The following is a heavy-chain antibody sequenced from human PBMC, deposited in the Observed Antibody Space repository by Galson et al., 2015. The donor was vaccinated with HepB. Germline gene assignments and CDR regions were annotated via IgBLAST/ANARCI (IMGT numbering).Heavy chain of an antibody. Sequence: SLRLSCAASGFTFSRYAMHWVRQAPGKGLEWVAVISYDGSNKYYADSVKGRFTISRDNSKNTLYLQMNSLRAEDAAVYYCARSSRDGYNKSYYYYYGMDVWGQGTTVTVSS. CDR1: GFTFSRYA. CDR3: ARSSRDGYNKSYYYYYGMDV. J-gene: IGHJ6*02. D-gene: IGHD5-24*01. V-gene: IGHV3-30-3*01. CDR2: ISYDGSNK.